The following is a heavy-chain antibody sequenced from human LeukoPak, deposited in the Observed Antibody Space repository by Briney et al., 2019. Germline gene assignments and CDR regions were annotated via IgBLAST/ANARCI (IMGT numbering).Heavy chain of an antibody. CDR2: ISYDGSNK. Sequence: GGSLRLSCAASGFTVSSNYMSWVRQAPGKGLEWVAVISYDGSNKYYADSVKGRFTISRDNSKNTLYLQMNSLRAEDTAVYYCAKDSSSWFLDYWGQGTLVTVSS. CDR1: GFTVSSNY. V-gene: IGHV3-30*18. D-gene: IGHD6-13*01. CDR3: AKDSSSWFLDY. J-gene: IGHJ4*02.